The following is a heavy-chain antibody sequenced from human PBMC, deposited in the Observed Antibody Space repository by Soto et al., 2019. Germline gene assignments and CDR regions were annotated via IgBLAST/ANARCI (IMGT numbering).Heavy chain of an antibody. V-gene: IGHV3-73*01. CDR2: IRSKANSYAT. D-gene: IGHD2-8*01. Sequence: GGSLRLSCAASGFTFSGSAMHWVRQASGKGLEWVGRIRSKANSYATAYAASVKGRFTISRDDSKNTAYLQMNSLKTEDTAVYYCTRHELGYCTNGVCYMDYWGQGTLVTVSS. CDR1: GFTFSGSA. CDR3: TRHELGYCTNGVCYMDY. J-gene: IGHJ4*02.